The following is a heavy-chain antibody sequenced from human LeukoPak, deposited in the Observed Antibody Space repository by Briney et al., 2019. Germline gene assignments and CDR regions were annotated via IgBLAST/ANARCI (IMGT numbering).Heavy chain of an antibody. D-gene: IGHD5-18*01. CDR3: AKDGGGYSYNIDN. J-gene: IGHJ4*02. CDR1: GFSFRTYG. Sequence: GGSLRLSCAASGFSFRTYGMHWVRQAPGKGLEWVAVISYDGSSKSYADSVKGRFTISRDNSKNALYMLMSSLRAEDTAVYYCAKDGGGYSYNIDNWGQGTLVTVSS. CDR2: ISYDGSSK. V-gene: IGHV3-30*18.